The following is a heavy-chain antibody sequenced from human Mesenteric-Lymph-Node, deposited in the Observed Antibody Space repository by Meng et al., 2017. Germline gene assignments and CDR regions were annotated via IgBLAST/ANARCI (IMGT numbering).Heavy chain of an antibody. V-gene: IGHV3-20*04. Sequence: GGSLRLSCAGSGFTFSSHAIHWVRQAPGKGLDWVSGINWNGDSTGYADSVKGRFTISRDNAKNSLYLQMNSLRAEDTAVYYCASAHSSGWLDWGQGTLVTVSS. J-gene: IGHJ4*02. CDR1: GFTFSSHA. CDR3: ASAHSSGWLD. CDR2: INWNGDST. D-gene: IGHD6-19*01.